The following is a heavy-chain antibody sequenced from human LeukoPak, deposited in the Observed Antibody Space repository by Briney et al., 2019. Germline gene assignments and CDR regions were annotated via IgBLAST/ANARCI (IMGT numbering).Heavy chain of an antibody. J-gene: IGHJ4*02. D-gene: IGHD1-26*01. CDR2: ISASNGNT. CDR3: ARSSSSGIYYFFY. CDR1: GYTLSNYG. V-gene: IGHV1-18*01. Sequence: ASVKVSCKASGYTLSNYGVAWVRQAPGHGLEWMGWISASNGNTNYAQNLQGRVTMTIDTSTSTAYMELKSQTSDDTAVYYCARSSSSGIYYFFYWGQGTLVTVSS.